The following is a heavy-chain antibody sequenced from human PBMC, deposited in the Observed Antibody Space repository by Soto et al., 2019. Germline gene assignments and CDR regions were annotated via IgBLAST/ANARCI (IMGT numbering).Heavy chain of an antibody. V-gene: IGHV4-59*01. CDR3: VGVVPAATPYYYYGMDV. Sequence: SETLSLTCTVSGGSISSYYWSWIRQPPGKGLEWIGYIYYSGSTNYNTSLKSRVTISVDTSKNQFSLKLSSVTAADTAVYYCVGVVPAATPYYYYGMDVWGQGTTVTVSS. J-gene: IGHJ6*02. D-gene: IGHD2-2*01. CDR1: GGSISSYY. CDR2: IYYSGST.